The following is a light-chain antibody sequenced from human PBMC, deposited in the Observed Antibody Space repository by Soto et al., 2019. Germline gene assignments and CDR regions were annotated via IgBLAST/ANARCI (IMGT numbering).Light chain of an antibody. CDR1: QSVSRN. CDR3: QQYNNWPPT. J-gene: IGKJ4*01. Sequence: EIVMTQSPATLSVSPGERATLSCRASQSVSRNLAWYQQKPGQAPRLLIYGASTRAAGIPARFSGSGSGTEFTPTISSLQSEDFAVYYCQQYNNWPPTFGGGTKVEIK. CDR2: GAS. V-gene: IGKV3-15*01.